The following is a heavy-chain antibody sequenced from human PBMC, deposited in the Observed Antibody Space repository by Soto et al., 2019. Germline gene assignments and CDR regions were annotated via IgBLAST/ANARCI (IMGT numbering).Heavy chain of an antibody. D-gene: IGHD6-13*01. Sequence: GGSLRLSCAASGFTFSSYAMSWVRQAPGKGLEWVSAISGSGGSTYYADSVKGRFTISRDNSKNTLYLQMNSLRAEDTAVYYCAKDPLGIAAARDYYYGMDVWGQGTTLTVAS. V-gene: IGHV3-23*01. CDR3: AKDPLGIAAARDYYYGMDV. CDR2: ISGSGGST. J-gene: IGHJ6*02. CDR1: GFTFSSYA.